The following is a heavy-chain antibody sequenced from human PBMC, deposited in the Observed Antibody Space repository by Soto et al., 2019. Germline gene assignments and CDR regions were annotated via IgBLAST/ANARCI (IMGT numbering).Heavy chain of an antibody. CDR3: ARGGGSYTTGWYNDY. CDR1: GVSISNSY. V-gene: IGHV4-4*08. CDR2: IWTSGST. Sequence: QVQLQESGPGLVKPSETMSLTCTVSGVSISNSYCSWVRQPPGKGLEWIGHIWTSGSTDYNPSLRSRITMSVDTPKNQVSLKLNSVTATDTAVYYCARGGGSYTTGWYNDYWGQGTLVTVSS. D-gene: IGHD6-19*01. J-gene: IGHJ4*02.